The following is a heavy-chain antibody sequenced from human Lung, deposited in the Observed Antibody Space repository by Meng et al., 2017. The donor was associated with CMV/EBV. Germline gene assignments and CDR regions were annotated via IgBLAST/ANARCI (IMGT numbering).Heavy chain of an antibody. Sequence: SWSAYGFRFYDDALAWVRKAPGKGLECVSSINWNGGSTNYADSVKGRFTISRDNAKNFLHLQMNSLRAEDTALYYCAREGTLGWFDPWGQGTLVTVSS. V-gene: IGHV3-20*04. CDR1: GFRFYDDA. CDR3: AREGTLGWFDP. CDR2: INWNGGST. D-gene: IGHD3-10*01. J-gene: IGHJ5*02.